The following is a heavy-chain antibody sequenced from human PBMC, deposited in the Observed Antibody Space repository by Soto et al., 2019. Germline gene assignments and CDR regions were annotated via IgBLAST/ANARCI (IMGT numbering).Heavy chain of an antibody. V-gene: IGHV3-23*01. J-gene: IGHJ4*02. CDR1: GFTFSSYA. D-gene: IGHD6-6*01. CDR3: AKHPEYSSSSIYFDY. Sequence: GGSLRLSCAASGFTFSSYAMSWVRQAPGKGLEWVSAISGSGGSTYYADSVKGRFTISRDNSKNTLYLQMNSLRAEDTAVYYCAKHPEYSSSSIYFDYWGQGTLVTVSS. CDR2: ISGSGGST.